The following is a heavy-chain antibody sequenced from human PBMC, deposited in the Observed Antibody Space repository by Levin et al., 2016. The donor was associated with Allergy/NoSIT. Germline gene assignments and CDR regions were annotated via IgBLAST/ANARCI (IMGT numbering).Heavy chain of an antibody. D-gene: IGHD4-17*01. Sequence: SVKVSCKASGGTFSSYAISWVRQAPGQGLEWMGGIIPIFGIANYAQKFQGRVTITADKSTSTAYMELSSLRSEDTAVYYCARIPEWVTTRDGYYYYGMDVWGQGTTVTVSS. CDR3: ARIPEWVTTRDGYYYYGMDV. J-gene: IGHJ6*02. CDR1: GGTFSSYA. V-gene: IGHV1-69*10. CDR2: IIPIFGIA.